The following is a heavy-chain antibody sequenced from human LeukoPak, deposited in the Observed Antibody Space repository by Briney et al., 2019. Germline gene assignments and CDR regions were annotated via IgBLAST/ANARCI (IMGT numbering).Heavy chain of an antibody. V-gene: IGHV4-39*07. CDR1: GGSISSSSTYY. CDR2: INYSGNT. Sequence: SETLSLTCTVSGGSISSSSTYYWGWIRQPPGKGLEWIATINYSGNTKYNPSLMSRVTISVDTSKNQFSLKLNSVTAADTAVYFCAGFAAADYFDSWGQGTVITVSS. CDR3: AGFAAADYFDS. D-gene: IGHD6-13*01. J-gene: IGHJ4*02.